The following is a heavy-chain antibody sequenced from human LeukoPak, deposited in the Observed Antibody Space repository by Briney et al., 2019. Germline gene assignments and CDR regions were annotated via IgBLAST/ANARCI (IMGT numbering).Heavy chain of an antibody. CDR2: IYYTGSS. J-gene: IGHJ4*02. D-gene: IGHD6-6*01. CDR3: ARSRKPSSSFYY. CDR1: AGSIRSYH. V-gene: IGHV4-59*08. Sequence: SETLSLTCTVSAGSIRSYHWNWIRQPPGKGLEWIGYIYYTGSSNYNPSLKSRVTMSVDTSKSQFSLKLSSVTAADTAVYYCARSRKPSSSFYYWGQGTLVTVSS.